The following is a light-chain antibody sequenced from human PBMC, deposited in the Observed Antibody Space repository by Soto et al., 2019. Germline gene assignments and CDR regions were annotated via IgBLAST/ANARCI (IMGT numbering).Light chain of an antibody. CDR3: QESYSQQSYGSPGYT. CDR1: QSIGRY. J-gene: IGKJ2*01. V-gene: IGKV1-39*01. Sequence: DIQMTQSPSSLSASIGDSVTITCRASQSIGRYLNWYQQKPGKAPKLLIYAASSLPSGVPSRFSGSGSGTHVTLTSSSLQPDDFATYSCQESYSQQSYGSPGYTFGQGTILEIK. CDR2: AAS.